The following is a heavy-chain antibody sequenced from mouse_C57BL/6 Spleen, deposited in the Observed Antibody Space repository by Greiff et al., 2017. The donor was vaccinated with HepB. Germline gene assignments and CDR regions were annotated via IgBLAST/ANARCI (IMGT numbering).Heavy chain of an antibody. CDR2: INYDGSSN. D-gene: IGHD1-1*01. CDR1: GFTFSDYY. CDR3: ARDRHYYGSSYYFDY. Sequence: EVHLVESEGGLVQPGSSMKLSCTASGFTFSDYYMAWVRQVPEKGLEWVANINYDGSSNYYLDSLKSRFIISRDNAKNILYLQMSSLKSEDTATYYCARDRHYYGSSYYFDYWGQGTTLTVSS. J-gene: IGHJ2*01. V-gene: IGHV5-16*01.